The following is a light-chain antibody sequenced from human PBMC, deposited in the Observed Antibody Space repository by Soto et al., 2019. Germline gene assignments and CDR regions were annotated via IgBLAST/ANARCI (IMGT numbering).Light chain of an antibody. J-gene: IGKJ1*01. CDR3: QQYNKSPLT. V-gene: IGKV3-15*01. Sequence: EIMMTQSPGTLSASPGERATLSCRASQSVSSNLAWYQQKPGQAPSLLLYAVSTRATGIPARFSGSGSGTDLTLTISSLESEDFAVYYCQQYNKSPLTFGQGTKVEIK. CDR2: AVS. CDR1: QSVSSN.